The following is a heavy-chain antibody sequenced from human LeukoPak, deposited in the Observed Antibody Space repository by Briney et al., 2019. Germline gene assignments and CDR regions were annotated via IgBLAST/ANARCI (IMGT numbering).Heavy chain of an antibody. CDR1: GYTFTSYG. Sequence: ASVKVSCKASGYTFTSYGISWVRQAPGQGLEWMGWISAYNGNTNYAQKLQGRVTMTTDTSTSTAYMELRSLRSDDTAVYYCARGDCSGGSCYFKFDYWGQGTLVTVSS. D-gene: IGHD2-15*01. J-gene: IGHJ4*02. CDR2: ISAYNGNT. V-gene: IGHV1-18*01. CDR3: ARGDCSGGSCYFKFDY.